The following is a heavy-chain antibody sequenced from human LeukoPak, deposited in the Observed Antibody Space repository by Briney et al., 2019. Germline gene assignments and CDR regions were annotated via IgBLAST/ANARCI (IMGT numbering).Heavy chain of an antibody. J-gene: IGHJ4*02. CDR2: ISGGSGST. CDR1: GFTFSSYA. Sequence: GGSLRLSCAASGFTFSSYAMSWVRQAPGKGLAWVSTISGGSGSTYCADSVKGRFTISRDNSKNTLYLQMNNLRDEDTAVYYCAKHRFESGGYHSTDWGQGTLVTVSS. V-gene: IGHV3-23*01. CDR3: AKHRFESGGYHSTD. D-gene: IGHD3-22*01.